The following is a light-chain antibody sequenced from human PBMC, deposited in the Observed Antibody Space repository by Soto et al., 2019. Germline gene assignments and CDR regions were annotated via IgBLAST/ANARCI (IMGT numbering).Light chain of an antibody. J-gene: IGKJ3*01. CDR3: QQYNKWPGT. CDR2: YTS. V-gene: IGKV3-15*01. Sequence: EIVMTQSPATLSVSPGESATLSCRASQSVSSDLAWYQQKPGQAPRLLIYYTSTRATGFPARFSGGGSGTEFTLTISSLQSEDSAFYYCQQYNKWPGTFGPGTKVDIK. CDR1: QSVSSD.